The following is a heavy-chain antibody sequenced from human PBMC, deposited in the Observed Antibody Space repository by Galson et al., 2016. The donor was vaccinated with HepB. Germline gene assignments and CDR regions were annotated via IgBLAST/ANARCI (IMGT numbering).Heavy chain of an antibody. J-gene: IGHJ4*02. V-gene: IGHV4-39*01. D-gene: IGHD3-10*01. CDR3: ARHIGSQVFYFQY. Sequence: SETLSLTCTVSGDSISTSSQYWGWIRQPPGKGLEWIGSIFYNGNTYYNSSLESRVTISVDTSKNQFSLKLDSVTAADTAVYYCARHIGSQVFYFQYWGPGTLVTVSS. CDR1: GDSISTSSQY. CDR2: IFYNGNT.